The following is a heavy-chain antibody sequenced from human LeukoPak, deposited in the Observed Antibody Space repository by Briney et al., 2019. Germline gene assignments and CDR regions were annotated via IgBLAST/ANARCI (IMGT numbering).Heavy chain of an antibody. V-gene: IGHV1-3*01. Sequence: GASVKVSCKASGDTFTSYAMHWVRQAPGQRLEWMGWINAGNGNTKYSQKFQGRVTITRDTSASTAYMELSSLRSEDTAVYYCARVVDSSGWFGIQNWFDPWGQGTLVTVSS. CDR1: GDTFTSYA. CDR3: ARVVDSSGWFGIQNWFDP. CDR2: INAGNGNT. D-gene: IGHD6-19*01. J-gene: IGHJ5*02.